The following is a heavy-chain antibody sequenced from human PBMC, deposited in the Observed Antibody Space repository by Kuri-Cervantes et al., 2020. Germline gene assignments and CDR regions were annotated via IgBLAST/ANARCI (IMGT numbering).Heavy chain of an antibody. V-gene: IGHV3-74*01. CDR1: GFTFDDYA. D-gene: IGHD1-7*01. Sequence: GGSLRLSCAASGFTFDDYAMHWVRQAPGKGLVWVSRINNDGRSTSYADSVKGRFTISRDNSKNTLYLQMNSLRAEDTAVYYCARASLENWNYGDYYYYYGMDVWGQGTTVTVSS. J-gene: IGHJ6*02. CDR2: INNDGRST. CDR3: ARASLENWNYGDYYYYYGMDV.